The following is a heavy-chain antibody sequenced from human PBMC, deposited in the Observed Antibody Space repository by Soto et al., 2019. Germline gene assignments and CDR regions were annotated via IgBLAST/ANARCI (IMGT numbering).Heavy chain of an antibody. CDR1: GYTFTSYY. J-gene: IGHJ6*02. D-gene: IGHD5-18*01. CDR2: INPSGGST. Sequence: ASVKVSCKASGYTFTSYYMHWVRQAPGQGLEWMGIINPSGGSTSYAQKFQGRVTMTRDTSTSTVYMELSSLRSEDTAVYYCARDSSDTAMVTSGMDVWGQGTTVTVSS. CDR3: ARDSSDTAMVTSGMDV. V-gene: IGHV1-46*01.